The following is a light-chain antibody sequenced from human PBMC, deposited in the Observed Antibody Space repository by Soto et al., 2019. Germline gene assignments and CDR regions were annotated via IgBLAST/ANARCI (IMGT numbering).Light chain of an antibody. CDR1: SSNIGSHT. Sequence: QLVLTQPPSASGTPGQTIAISCSGGSSNIGSHTVNWYQQLPGTAPRLLIYSNTQRPSGVPDRFSGSKSGTSASLAISGLQSEYEGDYYCAAWDDSLNGVVFGGGTKLHRP. J-gene: IGLJ2*01. CDR2: SNT. V-gene: IGLV1-44*01. CDR3: AAWDDSLNGVV.